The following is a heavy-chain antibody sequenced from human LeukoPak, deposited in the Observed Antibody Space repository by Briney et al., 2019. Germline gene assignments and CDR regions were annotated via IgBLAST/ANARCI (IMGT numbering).Heavy chain of an antibody. D-gene: IGHD2/OR15-2a*01. V-gene: IGHV4-59*01. CDR3: ARGATSLSYFDS. CDR2: IYYSGST. Sequence: NPSETLSLTCTVSGGSISTYYWSWIRQPPGKGLEWIGYIYYSGSTNYNPSLKSRVTISVDTSKNQFSLKLSSVTAADTAVYYCARGATSLSYFDSRGQGTQDTVSS. CDR1: GGSISTYY. J-gene: IGHJ4*02.